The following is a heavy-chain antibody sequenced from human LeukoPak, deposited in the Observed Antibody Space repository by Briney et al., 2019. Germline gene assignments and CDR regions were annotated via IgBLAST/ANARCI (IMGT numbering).Heavy chain of an antibody. CDR1: GFTVSNFW. CDR3: ATYLQSGPIVS. V-gene: IGHV3-7*01. D-gene: IGHD2-15*01. CDR2: INQHGSDK. Sequence: GGSLRLSCAAYGFTVSNFWMSWDRQAPGKGLEWVANINQHGSDKFYVDSVKGRFTISRDNAKNSLSLQMNSLRGEDTGVYYCATYLQSGPIVSWGQGTLVTVSS. J-gene: IGHJ4*02.